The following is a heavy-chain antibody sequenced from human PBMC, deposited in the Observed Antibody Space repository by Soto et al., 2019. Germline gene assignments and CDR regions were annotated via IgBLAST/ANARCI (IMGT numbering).Heavy chain of an antibody. J-gene: IGHJ5*02. D-gene: IGHD5-12*01. Sequence: PSETLSLTCAVYGGSFSGYYWSWIRQPPGKGLEWIGEINHSGSTNYNPSLKSRVTISVDTSKNQFSLKLSSVTAADTAVYYCARCASGYDHVDLFDPCGQVSLVIVSS. V-gene: IGHV4-34*01. CDR3: ARCASGYDHVDLFDP. CDR1: GGSFSGYY. CDR2: INHSGST.